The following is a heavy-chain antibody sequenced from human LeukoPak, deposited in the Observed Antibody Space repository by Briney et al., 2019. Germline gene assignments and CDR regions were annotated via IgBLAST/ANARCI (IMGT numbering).Heavy chain of an antibody. J-gene: IGHJ4*02. CDR3: ARDTDIVATITIDY. CDR2: IIAYNGNT. CDR1: GYTFTSYC. V-gene: IGHV1-18*01. D-gene: IGHD5-12*01. Sequence: ASVKVSCKASGYTFTSYCISWVRQAPGQGLEWMGWIIAYNGNTNYAQKLQGRVTMTTDTSTSTAYMELRSLRSDDTAVYYCARDTDIVATITIDYWGQGTLVTVSS.